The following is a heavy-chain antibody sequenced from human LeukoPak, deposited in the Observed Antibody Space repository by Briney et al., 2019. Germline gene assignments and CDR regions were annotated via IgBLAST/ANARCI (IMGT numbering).Heavy chain of an antibody. D-gene: IGHD2-21*02. CDR1: GYSFTRHW. CDR2: INPGDSDT. Sequence: GESLKISFKGSGYSFTRHWIGWVRQMPGKGLEWMGIINPGDSDTRYSPSSQGQVTISADKSINTAYLQWSSLKASDTAMYYCARAAYCGANCYSVGWFDSWGQGTLVTVSS. J-gene: IGHJ5*01. V-gene: IGHV5-51*01. CDR3: ARAAYCGANCYSVGWFDS.